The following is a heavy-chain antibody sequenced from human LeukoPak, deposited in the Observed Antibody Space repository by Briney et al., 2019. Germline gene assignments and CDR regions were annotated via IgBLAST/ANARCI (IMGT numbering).Heavy chain of an antibody. CDR3: ARDRGITIFGVVIFDAFDI. Sequence: SETLSLTCTVSGGSISSSSYYWGWIRQPPGKGLEWIGSIYYSGSTYYNPSLKSRVTISVDTSKNQFSLKLSSVTAADTAVYYCARDRGITIFGVVIFDAFDIWGQGTMVTVSS. CDR1: GGSISSSSYY. D-gene: IGHD3-3*01. CDR2: IYYSGST. V-gene: IGHV4-39*07. J-gene: IGHJ3*02.